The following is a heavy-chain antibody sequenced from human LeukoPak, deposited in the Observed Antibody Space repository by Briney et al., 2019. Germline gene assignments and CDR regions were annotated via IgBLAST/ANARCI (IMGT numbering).Heavy chain of an antibody. V-gene: IGHV4-39*07. D-gene: IGHD6-13*01. CDR2: IYYSGST. CDR1: GGSISSSSYY. CDR3: ARGRYSSSWYPNDY. Sequence: PSETLSLTCTVSGGSISSSSYYWGWIRQPPGKGLEWIGSIYYSGSTYYNPSLKSRVTISVDTSKNQFSLKLSSVTAADTAVYYCARGRYSSSWYPNDYWGQGTLVTVSS. J-gene: IGHJ4*02.